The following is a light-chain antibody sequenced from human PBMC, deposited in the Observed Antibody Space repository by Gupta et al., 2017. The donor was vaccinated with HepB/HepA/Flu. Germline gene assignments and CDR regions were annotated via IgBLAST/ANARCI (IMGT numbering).Light chain of an antibody. CDR3: QSADISGSYRV. Sequence: SELTQPPSVSVSPGQTARITCSGDTLAKQYTYWYQQKPGQAPILVMYKDTERPSGIPERFSGSSSGTTVTLTIGGVQAEDEADYYCQSADISGSYRVFGSGTKVTVL. CDR1: TLAKQY. J-gene: IGLJ1*01. V-gene: IGLV3-25*03. CDR2: KDT.